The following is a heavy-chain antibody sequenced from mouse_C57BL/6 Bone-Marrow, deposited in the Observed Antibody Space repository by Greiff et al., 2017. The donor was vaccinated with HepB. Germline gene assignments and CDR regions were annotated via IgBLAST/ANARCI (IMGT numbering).Heavy chain of an antibody. J-gene: IGHJ4*01. CDR2: INYDGSST. V-gene: IGHV5-16*01. CDR3: ARWYYAMDY. CDR1: GFTFSDYY. Sequence: EVKLVESEGGLVQPGSSMKLSCTASGFTFSDYYMAWVRQVPEKGLEWVANINYDGSSTYYLDSLKSRFIISRDNAKNILYLQMSSLKSEDTATYYCARWYYAMDYWGQGTSVTVSS.